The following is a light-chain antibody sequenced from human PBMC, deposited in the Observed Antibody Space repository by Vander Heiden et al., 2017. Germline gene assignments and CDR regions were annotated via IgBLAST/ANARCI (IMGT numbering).Light chain of an antibody. CDR2: RNN. CDR1: SSNIGSNY. CDR3: AAWDDSLSGWV. J-gene: IGLJ3*02. Sequence: QSGLTQPPSASGTPGQGVTISCSGSSSNIGSNYVYWYQQLPGTAPKLLIYRNNQRPSGVPDRFSGSKSGTSASLAISGLRSEDEADYYCAAWDDSLSGWVFGGGTKLTVL. V-gene: IGLV1-47*01.